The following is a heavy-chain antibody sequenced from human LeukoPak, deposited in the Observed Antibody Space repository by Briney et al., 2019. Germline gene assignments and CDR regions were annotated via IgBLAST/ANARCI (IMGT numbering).Heavy chain of an antibody. V-gene: IGHV3-23*01. J-gene: IGHJ6*02. CDR3: ARGGYAHYYGMDV. CDR1: GFTFSSYA. D-gene: IGHD5-18*01. CDR2: ISGSGGST. Sequence: GGSLRLSCAASGFTFSSYAMSWVRQAPGKGLEWVSAISGSGGSTYYADSVKGRFTTSRDNSKNTVYLQMNSLRAEDTAVYYCARGGYAHYYGMDVWGQGTTVTVSS.